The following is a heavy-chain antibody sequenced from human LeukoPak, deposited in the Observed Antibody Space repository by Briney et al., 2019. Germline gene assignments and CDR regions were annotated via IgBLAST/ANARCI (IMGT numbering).Heavy chain of an antibody. CDR2: ISGSGGST. CDR3: AKLPHGSGSYYNGYYFDY. CDR1: GFTFSSYA. J-gene: IGHJ4*02. Sequence: GGSLRLSCAASGFTFSSYAMSWVRQAPGKGLEWVSAISGSGGSTYYADSVKGRFTISRDNSKNTLYLQMNSLRAEDTAVYYCAKLPHGSGSYYNGYYFDYWGQGTLVTVSS. V-gene: IGHV3-23*01. D-gene: IGHD3-10*01.